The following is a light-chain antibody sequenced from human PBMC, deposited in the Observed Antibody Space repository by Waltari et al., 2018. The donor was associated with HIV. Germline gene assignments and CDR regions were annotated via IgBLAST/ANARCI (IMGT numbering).Light chain of an antibody. V-gene: IGKV3-20*01. CDR1: QSVSSSF. CDR3: QQYGSPPWT. CDR2: GTS. Sequence: EVVMTQSPGTLSLSPGERATLSCRASQSVSSSFLAWYQQKLGQAPRLLIYGTSSRATGIPDRIIGSGSGTDCTLTITRLEPEDFAVYYCQQYGSPPWTFGQGTKVEI. J-gene: IGKJ1*01.